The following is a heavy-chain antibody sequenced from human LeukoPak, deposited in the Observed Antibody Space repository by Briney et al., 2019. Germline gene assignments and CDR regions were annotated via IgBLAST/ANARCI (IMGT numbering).Heavy chain of an antibody. CDR3: AKDPWFGER. CDR2: ISYDGSNK. D-gene: IGHD3-10*01. Sequence: GGSLRLSCAASGFTFSSYAMHWVRQAPGKGLEWVAVISYDGSNKYYADSVKGRFTISRDNSKNTLYLQMNSLRAEDTAVYYCAKDPWFGERWGQGTLVTVSS. CDR1: GFTFSSYA. J-gene: IGHJ4*02. V-gene: IGHV3-30-3*01.